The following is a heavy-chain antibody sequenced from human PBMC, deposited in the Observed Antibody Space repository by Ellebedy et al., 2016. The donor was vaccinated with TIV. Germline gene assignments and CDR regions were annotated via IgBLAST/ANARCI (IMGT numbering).Heavy chain of an antibody. CDR1: GYSFTSYW. CDR2: IYPGDSDT. D-gene: IGHD6-13*01. V-gene: IGHV5-51*01. CDR3: ARLSYSSSWRNFDY. Sequence: ASVKVSCKGSGYSFTSYWIGWVRQMPGKGLEWMGIIYPGDSDTRYSPSFQGQVTISADKSISTAYLQWSSLKASDTAMYYCARLSYSSSWRNFDYWGQGTLVTVSS. J-gene: IGHJ4*02.